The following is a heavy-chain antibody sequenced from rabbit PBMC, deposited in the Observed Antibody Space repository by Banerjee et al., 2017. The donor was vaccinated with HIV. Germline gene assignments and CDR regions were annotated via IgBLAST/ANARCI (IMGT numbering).Heavy chain of an antibody. V-gene: IGHV1S40*01. D-gene: IGHD1-1*01. CDR1: GFSFSSSYY. Sequence: QSLEESGGDLVKPGASLTLTCTASGFSFSSSYYMCWVRQAPGKGLEWIACIYAGSSGSTYYASWAKGRFTISKTSSTTVTLQMTSLTAADTATYFCARDRGYASSSAYLLYYYGMDLWGQGTLVTVS. CDR3: ARDRGYASSSAYLLYYYGMDL. CDR2: IYAGSSGST. J-gene: IGHJ6*01.